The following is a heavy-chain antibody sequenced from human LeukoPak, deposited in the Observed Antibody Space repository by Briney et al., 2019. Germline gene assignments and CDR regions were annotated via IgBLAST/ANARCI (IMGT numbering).Heavy chain of an antibody. J-gene: IGHJ5*02. D-gene: IGHD3-10*01. CDR3: VRGRAWFDP. CDR1: GGSMSSYY. CDR2: IYYSGNT. Sequence: SETLSLTCTVSGGSMSSYYWSWIRQPPGKRLEWIGYIYYSGNTNYNSSLESRVTISVDTSKNQFSLRLNSVTAADTAVYYCVRGRAWFDPWGQGTLVTVSS. V-gene: IGHV4-59*01.